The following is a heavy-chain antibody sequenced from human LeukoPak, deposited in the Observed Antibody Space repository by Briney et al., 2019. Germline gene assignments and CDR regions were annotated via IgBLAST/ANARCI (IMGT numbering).Heavy chain of an antibody. V-gene: IGHV3-7*01. J-gene: IGHJ4*02. D-gene: IGHD6-19*01. CDR2: IKQDGSEK. CDR3: GRRPREIAVADY. CDR1: GFSFSTYW. Sequence: GSLRPSCAASGFSFSTYWMSWVRQAPGKGLEWVANIKQDGSEKYYVDSVKGRFTISRDNAKNSLYLQMNSLRAEDTAVYYCGRRPREIAVADYWGQGTLVTVSS.